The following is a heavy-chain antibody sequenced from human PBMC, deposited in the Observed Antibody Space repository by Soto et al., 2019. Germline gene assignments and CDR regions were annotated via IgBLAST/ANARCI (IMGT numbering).Heavy chain of an antibody. CDR2: INTDGSNT. D-gene: IGHD2-15*01. J-gene: IGHJ5*02. CDR3: AREFCSGGNCYTYYFDP. V-gene: IGHV3-74*01. Sequence: PGGSLRLSCAASGFTFSNYGMHWVRQAPGKGLVWVSHINTDGSNTNYADSVKGRFTISRDNAKSTLFLQMNSLRDEDTAVYYCAREFCSGGNCYTYYFDPWGQGIPVTVSS. CDR1: GFTFSNYG.